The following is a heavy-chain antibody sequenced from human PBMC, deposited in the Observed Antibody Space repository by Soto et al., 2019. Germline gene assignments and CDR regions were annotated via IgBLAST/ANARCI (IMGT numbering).Heavy chain of an antibody. CDR2: IDRSDSYT. D-gene: IGHD6-19*01. CDR1: GYSFTSYW. Sequence: GESLKISCKGSGYSFTSYWISWVRQMPGKGLEWMGRIDRSDSYTNYSPSFQGHVTISADKSISTAYLQWSSLKASDTAMYYCARHKSRYSSGGYDYYYYGMDVWGQGTTVTVS. V-gene: IGHV5-10-1*01. J-gene: IGHJ6*02. CDR3: ARHKSRYSSGGYDYYYYGMDV.